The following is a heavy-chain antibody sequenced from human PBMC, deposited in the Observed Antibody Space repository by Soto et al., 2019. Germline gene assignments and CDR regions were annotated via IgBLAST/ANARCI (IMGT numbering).Heavy chain of an antibody. Sequence: SETLTRTCTVSGASVRGFYWSWIRKAAWKGLEWIGRIYATGTTDYNPSLKSRVIVSVDTSKQQFSLKLRSVTAAEKAVYYYVRDGTKTLRDWFDHWGQRISVTVS. J-gene: IGHJ5*02. CDR2: IYATGTT. D-gene: IGHD1-1*01. CDR3: VRDGTKTLRDWFDH. CDR1: GASVRGFY. V-gene: IGHV4-4*07.